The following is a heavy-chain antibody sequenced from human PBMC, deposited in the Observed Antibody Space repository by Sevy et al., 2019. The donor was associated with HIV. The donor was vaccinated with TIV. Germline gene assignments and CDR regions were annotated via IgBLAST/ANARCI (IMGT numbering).Heavy chain of an antibody. CDR3: ARGRLPSMVRGRGDFDY. CDR2: ISSSSSYI. Sequence: GGSLRLSCAASGFTFSSYSMNWVRQAPGKGLEWVSFISSSSSYIYYADSVKGRFTISRDNAKNSLYLQMNSLRAEDTAVYYCARGRLPSMVRGRGDFDYWGQGTLVNVSS. D-gene: IGHD3-10*01. J-gene: IGHJ4*02. CDR1: GFTFSSYS. V-gene: IGHV3-21*01.